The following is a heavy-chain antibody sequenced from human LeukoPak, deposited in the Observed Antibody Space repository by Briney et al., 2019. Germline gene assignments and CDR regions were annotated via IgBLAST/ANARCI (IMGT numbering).Heavy chain of an antibody. V-gene: IGHV3-23*01. CDR1: GLPLNIYA. CDR3: AKWRKATVTTSFDY. Sequence: GGLLRLPCAVSGLPLNIYAMSCLRHAPGKALECVSAISGSGGSTYYADSVKGRFTISRDNSKNTLYLQMNSLRAEDTAVYYCAKWRKATVTTSFDYWGQGTLVTVSS. D-gene: IGHD4-17*01. J-gene: IGHJ4*02. CDR2: ISGSGGST.